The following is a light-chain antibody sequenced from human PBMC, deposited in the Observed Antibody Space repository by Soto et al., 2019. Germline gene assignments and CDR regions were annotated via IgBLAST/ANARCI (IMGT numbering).Light chain of an antibody. CDR3: QHYNSYSEA. J-gene: IGKJ1*01. CDR1: QSISIW. V-gene: IGKV1-5*01. Sequence: DIQMTQSPSTLSASVGDRVTITCRASQSISIWLAWYQQKPGKAPNLLIHDASSLESGVPSRFSGSGSGTEFTLTISSLQPDDFATYYCQHYNSYSEAFGQGTKVDIK. CDR2: DAS.